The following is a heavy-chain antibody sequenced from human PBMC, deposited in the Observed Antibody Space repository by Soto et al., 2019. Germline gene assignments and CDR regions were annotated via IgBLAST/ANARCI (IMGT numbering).Heavy chain of an antibody. CDR2: IDPSDSQT. D-gene: IGHD2-2*01. Sequence: GESLKISCKGSGYSFAGYWITWVRQKPGKGLEWMGRIDPSDSQTYYSPSFRGHVTISADKSITTAYLQWSSLKASDTAMYYCARGYCTTTICDPWFDPWGQGTLVTVSS. CDR1: GYSFAGYW. V-gene: IGHV5-10-1*01. CDR3: ARGYCTTTICDPWFDP. J-gene: IGHJ5*02.